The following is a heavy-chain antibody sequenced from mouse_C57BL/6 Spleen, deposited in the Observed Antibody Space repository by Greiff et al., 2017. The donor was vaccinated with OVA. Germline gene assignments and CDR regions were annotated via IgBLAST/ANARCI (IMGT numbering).Heavy chain of an antibody. Sequence: QVQLQQSGPELVRPGASVKISCKAPGYTFTSHWVQWVRQRPGQGLEWIGEIFPGSGSTYYNEKFKGKATLTVDTSSSTAYMQLSSLTSEDSAVYFCARRGAYWGQGTLVTVSA. J-gene: IGHJ3*01. CDR1: GYTFTSHW. V-gene: IGHV1-56*01. CDR2: IFPGSGST. CDR3: ARRGAY.